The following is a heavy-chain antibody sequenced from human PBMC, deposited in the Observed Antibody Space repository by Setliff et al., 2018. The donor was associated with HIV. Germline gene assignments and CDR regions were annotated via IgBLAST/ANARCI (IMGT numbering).Heavy chain of an antibody. Sequence: SETLSLTCTVSGGSISTFYWSWIRQSPGKGLEWIGYIYYSGSTKYNPSLKSRLTISVDTSKNQFSLKLRSVTAADTAFYYCARGVTHPPPFGAFDIWGLGTLVTVSS. V-gene: IGHV4-59*01. CDR1: GGSISTFY. CDR2: IYYSGST. J-gene: IGHJ3*02. CDR3: ARGVTHPPPFGAFDI. D-gene: IGHD5-18*01.